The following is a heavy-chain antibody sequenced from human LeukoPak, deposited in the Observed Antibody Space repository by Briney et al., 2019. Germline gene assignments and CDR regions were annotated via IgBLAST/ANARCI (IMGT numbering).Heavy chain of an antibody. J-gene: IGHJ6*02. Sequence: SVKVSCKASGGTFISYAISWVRQAPGQGLEWMGGIIPIFGTANYAQKFQGRVTITADESTSTAYMELSSLRSEDTAVYYFATSPFCSGYYTGDSYSCGMDVWGQGTTVTASS. CDR1: GGTFISYA. D-gene: IGHD3-3*01. CDR3: ATSPFCSGYYTGDSYSCGMDV. V-gene: IGHV1-69*13. CDR2: IIPIFGTA.